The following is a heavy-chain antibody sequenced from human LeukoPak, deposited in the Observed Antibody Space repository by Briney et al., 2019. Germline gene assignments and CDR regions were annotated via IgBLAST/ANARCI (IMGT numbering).Heavy chain of an antibody. Sequence: SETLTLTCTVSGGSINSYYWSWIRQPAGEGLEWIGRIYRSGSTNYNPSLKSRVTMTVDTSKKQFSLKLNAVTAADTAVYYCAREYGDFDYWGQGTLVTVSS. J-gene: IGHJ4*02. V-gene: IGHV4-4*07. CDR1: GGSINSYY. CDR3: AREYGDFDY. CDR2: IYRSGST. D-gene: IGHD4-17*01.